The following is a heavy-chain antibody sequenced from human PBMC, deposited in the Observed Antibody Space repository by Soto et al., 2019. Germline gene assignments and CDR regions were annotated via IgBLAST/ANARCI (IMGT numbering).Heavy chain of an antibody. V-gene: IGHV5-10-1*01. CDR3: VRQGLRYFDWSPLYYFDY. CDR1: GYSFTSYW. Sequence: GESLKISCKGSGYSFTSYWISWVRQMPGKGLEWTGRIDPSDSHANYSPSFQGHVTIPTDKSISTAYLQWSSLKASDTAMYYCVRQGLRYFDWSPLYYFDYWGQGNMVTVS. J-gene: IGHJ4*02. CDR2: IDPSDSHA. D-gene: IGHD3-9*01.